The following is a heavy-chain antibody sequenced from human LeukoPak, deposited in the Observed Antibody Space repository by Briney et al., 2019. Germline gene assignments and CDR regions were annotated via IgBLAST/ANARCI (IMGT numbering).Heavy chain of an antibody. CDR3: ARERGEAAAGTWFDP. Sequence: SQTLSLTCTVSGGSISSGDYYWSWIRQPPGKGLEWIGYIYYSGSTYYNPSLNSRVTISVDTSKNQFSLKLSSVTAADTAVYYCARERGEAAAGTWFDPWGQGTLVTVSS. CDR2: IYYSGST. V-gene: IGHV4-30-4*01. J-gene: IGHJ5*02. CDR1: GGSISSGDYY. D-gene: IGHD6-13*01.